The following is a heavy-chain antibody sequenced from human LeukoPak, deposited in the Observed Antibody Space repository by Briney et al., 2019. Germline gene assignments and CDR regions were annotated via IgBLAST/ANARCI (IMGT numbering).Heavy chain of an antibody. Sequence: GGSLRLSCAASGFTFSSYSMNWVRQAPGKGLEWVSSISSSSSYIYYADSVKGRFTISRDNAKNSLYLQMNSLRAEDTAVYYCAKSGVVTFRPEYYFDYWGQGTLVTVSS. V-gene: IGHV3-21*01. CDR1: GFTFSSYS. CDR2: ISSSSSYI. CDR3: AKSGVVTFRPEYYFDY. D-gene: IGHD4-23*01. J-gene: IGHJ4*02.